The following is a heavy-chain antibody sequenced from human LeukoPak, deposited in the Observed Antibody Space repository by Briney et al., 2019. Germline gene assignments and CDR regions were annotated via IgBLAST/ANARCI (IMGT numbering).Heavy chain of an antibody. V-gene: IGHV7-4-1*02. CDR3: ARAYYYDSSGYYYVSSDWFDP. CDR2: INTNTGNP. Sequence: GASVKVSCKASGYAFTTYCINWVRQAPGQGLEWMGWINTNTGNPTYAQGFTGRFVFSLDTSVSTAYLQISSLKAEDTAVYYCARAYYYDSSGYYYVSSDWFDPWGQGALVTVSS. D-gene: IGHD3-22*01. CDR1: GYAFTTYC. J-gene: IGHJ5*02.